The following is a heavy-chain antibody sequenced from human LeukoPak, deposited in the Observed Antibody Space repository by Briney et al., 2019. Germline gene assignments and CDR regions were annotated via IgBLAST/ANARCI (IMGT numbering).Heavy chain of an antibody. Sequence: GGFQRLSCAASGFTFSSYEMNWVRQAPGKGLEWVSYISSSGSTIYYADSVKGRFTISRDNAKNSLYLQMNSLRAEDTAVYYCARVGYCSGGSCWDLDYWGQGTLVTVSS. J-gene: IGHJ4*02. CDR3: ARVGYCSGGSCWDLDY. D-gene: IGHD2-15*01. CDR1: GFTFSSYE. CDR2: ISSSGSTI. V-gene: IGHV3-48*03.